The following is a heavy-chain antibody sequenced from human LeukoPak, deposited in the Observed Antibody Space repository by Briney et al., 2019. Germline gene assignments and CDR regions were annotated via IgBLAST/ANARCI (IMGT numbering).Heavy chain of an antibody. CDR3: ARDNYYEGAFDV. Sequence: SETLSLTCTVSGGSISNYYWSWIRQPPGKGLEWIGYFHHSGDTNYNPSLKSRVTMSLDTSTNQFSLTLSSVTAADTAVYYCARDNYYEGAFDVWGQGTMVTVSS. CDR1: GGSISNYY. J-gene: IGHJ3*01. CDR2: FHHSGDT. V-gene: IGHV4-59*01. D-gene: IGHD3-22*01.